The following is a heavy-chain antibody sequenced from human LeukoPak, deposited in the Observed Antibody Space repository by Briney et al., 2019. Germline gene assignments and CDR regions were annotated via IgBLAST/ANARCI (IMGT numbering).Heavy chain of an antibody. J-gene: IGHJ3*01. CDR1: GFTFSSYW. CDR3: VRGTPGEWLR. V-gene: IGHV3-7*01. D-gene: IGHD3-10*01. CDR2: IKQDGSEE. Sequence: GGYLRLSCAASGFTFSSYWMSWVRQAPGKGREWVANIKQDGSEEDYVDSVKGRFTISRDNAKNSLYLQMNSLRAEDTAVYYCVRGTPGEWLRWGQGTMVTVSS.